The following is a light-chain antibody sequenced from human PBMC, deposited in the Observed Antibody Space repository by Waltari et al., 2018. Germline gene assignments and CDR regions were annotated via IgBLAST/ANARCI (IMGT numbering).Light chain of an antibody. CDR2: EGS. CDR3: CSYATGSSYV. Sequence: QSALTQPASVSGSPGQSITLPRTGTSRDVGGSNRVSWYQRHPGKAPKLIIYEGSKRPSGVSNRFSGSKSGYTASLTISGVQAEDEADYYCCSYATGSSYVFGTGTKVTVL. J-gene: IGLJ1*01. CDR1: SRDVGGSNR. V-gene: IGLV2-23*01.